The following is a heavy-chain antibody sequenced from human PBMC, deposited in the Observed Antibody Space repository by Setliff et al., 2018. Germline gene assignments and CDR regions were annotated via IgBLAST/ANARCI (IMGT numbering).Heavy chain of an antibody. Sequence: ASVKVSCKTSGYPFTDYYIHWVRQAPGQGLEWMGRINPNSGATNFAQKFQGRVTMTRDTSISTAYMDLSRLRSDDTAVYYCARDLYNSGSDYWGQGTLVPSPQ. J-gene: IGHJ4*02. CDR3: ARDLYNSGSDY. D-gene: IGHD6-25*01. CDR1: GYPFTDYY. CDR2: INPNSGAT. V-gene: IGHV1-2*06.